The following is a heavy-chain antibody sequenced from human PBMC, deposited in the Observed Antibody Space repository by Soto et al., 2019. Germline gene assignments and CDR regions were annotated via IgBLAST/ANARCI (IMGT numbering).Heavy chain of an antibody. D-gene: IGHD3-16*02. CDR2: ISSSSSYI. CDR1: GFTFSSYS. V-gene: IGHV3-21*01. Sequence: EVQLVESGGGLVKPGGSLRLSCAASGFTFSSYSMNWVRQAPGKGLEWVSSISSSSSYIYYADSVKGRFTISRDNAKNSLYLQMNSLRAEDTAVYYCARGPYDYVWGSYRYTRFDYWGQGTLVTVSS. J-gene: IGHJ4*02. CDR3: ARGPYDYVWGSYRYTRFDY.